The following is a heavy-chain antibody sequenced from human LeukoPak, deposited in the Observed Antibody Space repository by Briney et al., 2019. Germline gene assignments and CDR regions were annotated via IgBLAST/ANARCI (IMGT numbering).Heavy chain of an antibody. J-gene: IGHJ4*02. V-gene: IGHV5-10-1*01. CDR2: IDPSDSYT. D-gene: IGHD5-12*01. Sequence: GESLRISCKGSGYSFTSNWISWVRQMPGKGLEWMGRIDPSDSYTNYSPSFQGHVTISADKSISTAYLQWSSLKASDTAMYYCARQSGASGYAYYFDYWGQGTLVTVSS. CDR3: ARQSGASGYAYYFDY. CDR1: GYSFTSNW.